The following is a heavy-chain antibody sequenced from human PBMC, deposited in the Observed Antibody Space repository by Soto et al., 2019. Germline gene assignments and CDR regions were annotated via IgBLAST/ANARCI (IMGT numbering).Heavy chain of an antibody. D-gene: IGHD3-16*02. CDR1: GFAFNSHS. Sequence: LRLSCAASGFAFNSHSMTWVRQAPGKGLEWVSSISISSGYIYYADSVRGRFTISRDNSKNSLSLEMNSLRVDDTAVYFCARAPLLSSRHVNSLYYYGMDVWGPGTTVTVSS. J-gene: IGHJ6*02. V-gene: IGHV3-21*01. CDR2: ISISSGYI. CDR3: ARAPLLSSRHVNSLYYYGMDV.